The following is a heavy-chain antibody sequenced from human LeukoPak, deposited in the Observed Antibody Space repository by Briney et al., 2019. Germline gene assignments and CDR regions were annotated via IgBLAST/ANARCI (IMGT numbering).Heavy chain of an antibody. Sequence: GGSLRLSCAASGFTFSSYGMHWVRQAPGKGLEWVAVISYDGSNKYYADSVKGRFTISRDNSKNTLYLQMNSLRAEDTAVYYCAKAIIPYYFDYWGQGTLVTVSS. V-gene: IGHV3-30*18. CDR2: ISYDGSNK. J-gene: IGHJ4*02. D-gene: IGHD3-9*01. CDR3: AKAIIPYYFDY. CDR1: GFTFSSYG.